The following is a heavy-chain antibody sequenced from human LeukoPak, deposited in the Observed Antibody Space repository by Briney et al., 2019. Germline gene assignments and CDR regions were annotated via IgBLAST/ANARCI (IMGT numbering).Heavy chain of an antibody. CDR1: GYSFINYW. V-gene: IGHV5-51*01. CDR2: IYPGDSDT. CDR3: ARRSGSRGSYSIDY. D-gene: IGHD2-2*01. Sequence: VESLKISCSVSGYSFINYWIGWVRQMPGKGLEWMGLIYPGDSDTRYSPSFQGQVTISVDKSIDTTYLQWSSLKASDTAMYYCARRSGSRGSYSIDYWGQGTLVTVSS. J-gene: IGHJ4*02.